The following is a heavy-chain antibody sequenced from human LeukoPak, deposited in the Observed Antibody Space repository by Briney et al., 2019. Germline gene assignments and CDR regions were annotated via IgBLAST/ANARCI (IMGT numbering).Heavy chain of an antibody. D-gene: IGHD6-13*01. CDR2: ISGSGGST. CDR3: AKGPRIAAAEVFPYYYYGMDV. Sequence: GGSLRLSCAASGFSFGSYAMSWVRQAPGKGLEWVSAISGSGGSTYYADSVKGRFTISRDNSKNTLYLQMNSLRAEDTAVYYCAKGPRIAAAEVFPYYYYGMDVWGQGTTVTVSS. V-gene: IGHV3-23*01. CDR1: GFSFGSYA. J-gene: IGHJ6*02.